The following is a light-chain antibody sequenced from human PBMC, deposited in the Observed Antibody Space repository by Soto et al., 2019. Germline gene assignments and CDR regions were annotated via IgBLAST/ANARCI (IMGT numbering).Light chain of an antibody. CDR2: DAS. V-gene: IGKV3D-20*01. CDR1: QSVSSSY. J-gene: IGKJ1*01. CDR3: QQYNNWLRT. Sequence: EIVLTQSPATLSLSPGERATLSCVASQSVSSSYLAWYQQKPGLAPRLLIYDASNRATGIPDRFSGSGSGTDFTLTISRLEPEDFAVYYCQQYNNWLRTFGQGTKVDI.